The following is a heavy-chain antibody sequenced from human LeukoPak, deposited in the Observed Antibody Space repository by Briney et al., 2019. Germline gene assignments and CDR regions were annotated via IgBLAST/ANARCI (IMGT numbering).Heavy chain of an antibody. CDR1: GGSISSYY. CDR3: ARSRRDAHDFWSGYPDY. V-gene: IGHV4-4*07. D-gene: IGHD3-3*01. Sequence: SETLSLTCTVSGGSISSYYWSWIRQPAGKGLEWSGHIYTSGSTNYNPSLKSRVTMSVDTSKNQFSLKLSSVTAAGTAVYYCARSRRDAHDFWSGYPDYWGQGTLVTVSS. CDR2: IYTSGST. J-gene: IGHJ4*02.